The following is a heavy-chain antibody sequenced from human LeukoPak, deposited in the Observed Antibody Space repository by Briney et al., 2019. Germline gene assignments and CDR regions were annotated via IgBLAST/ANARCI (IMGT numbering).Heavy chain of an antibody. CDR2: IYHTGSA. CDR1: GGSVSSDSHC. CDR3: ARSVDTAMVDY. V-gene: IGHV4-61*01. Sequence: SETLSLTCTVSGGSVSSDSHCWSWIRQTPGKGLEWIGWIYHTGSANYNPSLKSRVTISVDTSKNQFSLKLSSVTAADTAVYYCARSVDTAMVDYWGQGTLVTVSS. D-gene: IGHD5-18*01. J-gene: IGHJ4*02.